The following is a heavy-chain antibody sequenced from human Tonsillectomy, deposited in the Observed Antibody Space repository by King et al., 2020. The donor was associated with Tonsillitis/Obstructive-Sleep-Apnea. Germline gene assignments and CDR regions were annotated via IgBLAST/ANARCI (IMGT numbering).Heavy chain of an antibody. V-gene: IGHV1-69*01. CDR2: IIPIFGTA. CDR1: GGTFSSYA. Sequence: VQLVESGAEVKKPGSSVKVSCKASGGTFSSYAISWVRQAPGQGLEWMGGIIPIFGTANYAQKFQGRVTITADESTSTAYMELSSLSSEDTAVYYCACADTMVQGVKAGRGPYYYYYMDVWGKGTTVTVSS. CDR3: ACADTMVQGVKAGRGPYYYYYMDV. J-gene: IGHJ6*03. D-gene: IGHD3-10*01.